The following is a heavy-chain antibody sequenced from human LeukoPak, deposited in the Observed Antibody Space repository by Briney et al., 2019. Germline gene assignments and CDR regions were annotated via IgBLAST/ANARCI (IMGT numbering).Heavy chain of an antibody. CDR2: IWYDGSNK. CDR1: GFTFSSYG. CDR3: ARSDRGYFDY. Sequence: GGSLRLSCAASGFTFSSYGMHWVRQAPGKGLEWAAVIWYDGSNKYYADSVKGRFTISRDNSKNTLYLQMNSLRAEDTAVYYCARSDRGYFDYWGQGTPVTVSS. V-gene: IGHV3-33*01. J-gene: IGHJ4*02.